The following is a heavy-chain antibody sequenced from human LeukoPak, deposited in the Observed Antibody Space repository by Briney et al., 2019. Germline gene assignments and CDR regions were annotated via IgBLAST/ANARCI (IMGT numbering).Heavy chain of an antibody. CDR1: GGTFSSYA. CDR2: IIPIFGTA. D-gene: IGHD3-3*01. V-gene: IGHV1-69*05. CDR3: ARDIFLALDPFGVVIYYYYGMDV. J-gene: IGHJ6*02. Sequence: SVKVSCKASGGTFSSYAISWVRQAPGQGLEWMGGIIPIFGTANYAQKLQGRVTMTTDTSTSTAYMELRSLRSDDTAVYYCARDIFLALDPFGVVIYYYYGMDVWGQGTTVTVSS.